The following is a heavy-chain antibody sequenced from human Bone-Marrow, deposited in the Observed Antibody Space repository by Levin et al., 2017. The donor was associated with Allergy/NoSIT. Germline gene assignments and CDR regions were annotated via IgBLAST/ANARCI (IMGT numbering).Heavy chain of an antibody. J-gene: IGHJ2*01. CDR3: AREMGITSHWYFDH. Sequence: GGSLRLSCAASGFIFSDYDIHWVRQTPGKGLEWVSGLSIAGDTNYRDSAKGRFTIFRDNAKNSSSFQLNSLRAGDTAVYYCAREMGITSHWYFDHWGRGNLVTVSS. CDR2: LSIAGDT. V-gene: IGHV3-13*01. D-gene: IGHD4/OR15-4a*01. CDR1: GFIFSDYD.